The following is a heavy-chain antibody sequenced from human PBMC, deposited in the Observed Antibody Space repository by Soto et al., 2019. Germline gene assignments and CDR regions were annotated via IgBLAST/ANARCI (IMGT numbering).Heavy chain of an antibody. CDR1: GFTFSSYG. Sequence: PGGSLRLSCAASGFTFSSYGMHWVRQAPGKGLEWVAVIWYDGSNKYYADSVKGRFTISRDNSKNTLYLQMNSLRAEDTAVHYCARDEVGGDYVALDYWGQGTLVTVAS. J-gene: IGHJ4*02. D-gene: IGHD4-17*01. CDR3: ARDEVGGDYVALDY. CDR2: IWYDGSNK. V-gene: IGHV3-33*01.